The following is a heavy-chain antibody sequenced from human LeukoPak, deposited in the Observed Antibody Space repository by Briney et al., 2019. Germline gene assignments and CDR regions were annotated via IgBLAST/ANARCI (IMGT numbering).Heavy chain of an antibody. Sequence: GGSLRLSCAASGFTFSSYGMHWVRQAPGKGLEWVAFIRYDGSSEYYADSVKGRFTISRDNSKNTLYLQMNSLRPEDTAVYYCAKFPGYRSTWPPLDYWGREPLVPVSS. CDR3: AKFPGYRSTWPPLDY. D-gene: IGHD6-13*01. J-gene: IGHJ4*02. V-gene: IGHV3-30*02. CDR2: IRYDGSSE. CDR1: GFTFSSYG.